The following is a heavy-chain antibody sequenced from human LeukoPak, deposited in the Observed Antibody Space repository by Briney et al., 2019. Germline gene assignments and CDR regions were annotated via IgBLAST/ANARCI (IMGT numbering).Heavy chain of an antibody. V-gene: IGHV1-18*04. Sequence: GASVKVSCKASGYTFTSYGFSWVRQAPGQGLEWVGWISAYNGNTNYAQKLQGRVTMTTDTSTSTVYMELRSLRSEDTAVYYCATAPYDSSSWSLDYWGQGTLVTVSS. D-gene: IGHD6-13*01. J-gene: IGHJ4*02. CDR3: ATAPYDSSSWSLDY. CDR1: GYTFTSYG. CDR2: ISAYNGNT.